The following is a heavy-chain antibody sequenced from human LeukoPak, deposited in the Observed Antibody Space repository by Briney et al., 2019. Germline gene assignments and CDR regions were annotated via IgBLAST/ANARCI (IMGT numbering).Heavy chain of an antibody. J-gene: IGHJ4*02. D-gene: IGHD3-10*01. CDR1: GFTFSSYA. Sequence: GGSLRLSCAASGFTFSSYAMSWVRQAPGKGLEWVSGIAGSGGNIHDGDSVKGRFTISRDNSKNTLFLQMNSLRAEDTAVYYCAKVNYGSGRRYPAPIDYWGQGTLVTVSS. CDR3: AKVNYGSGRRYPAPIDY. V-gene: IGHV3-23*01. CDR2: IAGSGGNI.